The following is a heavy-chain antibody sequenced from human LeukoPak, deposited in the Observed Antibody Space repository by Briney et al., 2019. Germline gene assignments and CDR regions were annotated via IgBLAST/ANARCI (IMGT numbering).Heavy chain of an antibody. CDR3: ARQALDYYDSSGYYYDY. CDR2: IYYSGST. V-gene: IGHV4-39*01. D-gene: IGHD3-22*01. J-gene: IGHJ4*02. Sequence: KTSETLSLTCTVSGGSISSSSYYWGWIRQPPGKGLEWIGSIYYSGSTYYNPSLKSRVTISVDTSKNQFSLKLSSVTAADTAVYYCARQALDYYDSSGYYYDYWGQGTLVTVSS. CDR1: GGSISSSSYY.